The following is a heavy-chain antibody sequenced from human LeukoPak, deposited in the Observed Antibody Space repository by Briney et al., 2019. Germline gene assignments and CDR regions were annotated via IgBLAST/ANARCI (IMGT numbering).Heavy chain of an antibody. D-gene: IGHD3-9*01. CDR1: GGSISTISYS. J-gene: IGHJ4*02. CDR2: LYDNGNS. CDR3: ARYFDWLLSVDY. Sequence: KPSETLSLTCIVSGGSISTISYSWGWLRQPPGKGLEWIGTLYDNGNSYYTPSLERRVTISVDTSKNQFSLKLSSVTAADTAVYYCARYFDWLLSVDYWGQGTLVTVSS. V-gene: IGHV4-39*07.